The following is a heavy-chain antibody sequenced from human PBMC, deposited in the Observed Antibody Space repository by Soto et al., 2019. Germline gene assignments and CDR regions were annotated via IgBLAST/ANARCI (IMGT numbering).Heavy chain of an antibody. CDR1: GYTFTSYG. V-gene: IGHV1-18*01. Sequence: QVQLVQSGAEVKKPGASVKVSCKSSGYTFTSYGISWVRQAPGQGLEWMGWISAYNGNTNYTQKLHGRVNMTAATPTRTAYMGLRSLRSDETAMYYCAREPNYFEYWGQGTLVTVSS. CDR3: AREPNYFEY. CDR2: ISAYNGNT. J-gene: IGHJ4*02.